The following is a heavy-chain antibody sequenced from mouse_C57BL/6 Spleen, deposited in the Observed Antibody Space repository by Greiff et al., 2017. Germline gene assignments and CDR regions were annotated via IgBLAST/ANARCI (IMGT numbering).Heavy chain of an antibody. CDR2: INPSTGGT. V-gene: IGHV1-42*01. CDR1: GYSFTGYY. J-gene: IGHJ2*01. D-gene: IGHD1-1*01. Sequence: VQLQQSGPELVKPGASVKISCKASGYSFTGYYMNWVKQSPEKSLEWIGEINPSTGGTSYNQKFKAKATLTVDKSSSTASMQLKSLTSEDSAVYYCARDYGSSYDYFDYWGQGTTLTVSS. CDR3: ARDYGSSYDYFDY.